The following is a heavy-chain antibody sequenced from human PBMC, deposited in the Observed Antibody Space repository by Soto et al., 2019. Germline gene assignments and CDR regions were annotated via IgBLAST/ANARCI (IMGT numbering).Heavy chain of an antibody. D-gene: IGHD2-2*01. Sequence: QVQLQESGPGLVKPSQTLSLTCTVSGGSISSGGYYWSWIRQHPGKGLEWIGSIYYSGSTYYNPTLMSRVTISVDTSKNQFSLKLSSVTAADTAVYYCARDHRDQLLLYHYDGMDVWGQGTTVTVSS. CDR1: GGSISSGGYY. CDR2: IYYSGST. CDR3: ARDHRDQLLLYHYDGMDV. V-gene: IGHV4-31*03. J-gene: IGHJ6*02.